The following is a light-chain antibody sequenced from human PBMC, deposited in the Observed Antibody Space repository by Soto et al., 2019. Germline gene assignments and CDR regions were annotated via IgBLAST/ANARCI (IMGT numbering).Light chain of an antibody. Sequence: QSALTQPRSVSGSPGQSVTISCTGTSSDVGGYNYVSWYQHNPGKAPKLIIFDVSARPSGVPDRFSGSKSANTASLTISGLQAEDEADYYCCSYAGTYTPLFGGGTKLTVL. V-gene: IGLV2-11*01. CDR3: CSYAGTYTPL. J-gene: IGLJ2*01. CDR1: SSDVGGYNY. CDR2: DVS.